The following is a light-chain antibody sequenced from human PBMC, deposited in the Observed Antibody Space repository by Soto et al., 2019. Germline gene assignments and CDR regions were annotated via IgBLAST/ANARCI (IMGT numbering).Light chain of an antibody. V-gene: IGLV2-14*01. CDR3: TSYASGSAPVV. Sequence: QSVLTQPASVSGSPGQSITLSCTGTSSDIGGYDYVSWYQRHPGKAPKLIIYDVNNRPSGVSNRFSGSKSGNTASLTLSGLQAEDEADYYCTSYASGSAPVVFGGGTKLTVL. CDR2: DVN. CDR1: SSDIGGYDY. J-gene: IGLJ2*01.